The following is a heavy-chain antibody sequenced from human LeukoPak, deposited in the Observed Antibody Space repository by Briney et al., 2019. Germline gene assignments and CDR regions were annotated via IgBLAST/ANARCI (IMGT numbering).Heavy chain of an antibody. CDR3: ATDVAPARRFYYYMDV. J-gene: IGHJ6*03. CDR2: ADPEDGET. Sequence: ASVKVSCKASGYTFTDYYIHWVQQAPGKGLEWMGRADPEDGETIFAEKFQGRVTITADTSTEIAYMELSSLRSEDTAVYYCATDVAPARRFYYYMDVWGKGTTVTVSS. CDR1: GYTFTDYY. V-gene: IGHV1-69-2*01. D-gene: IGHD2-2*01.